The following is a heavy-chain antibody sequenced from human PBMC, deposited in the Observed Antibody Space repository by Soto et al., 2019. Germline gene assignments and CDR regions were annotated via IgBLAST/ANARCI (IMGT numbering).Heavy chain of an antibody. CDR3: ARHKGYCSSTSGYGMDV. Sequence: GESLKIACKGSGYSFSSYWIVWVRQMPGKGLEWMGTIYPGDSDTRYSPSFQGQVTISADKSISTAYLQWNSLKASDTAMYFCARHKGYCSSTSGYGMDVWGQGATVTVSS. CDR2: IYPGDSDT. CDR1: GYSFSSYW. D-gene: IGHD2-2*01. V-gene: IGHV5-51*01. J-gene: IGHJ6*02.